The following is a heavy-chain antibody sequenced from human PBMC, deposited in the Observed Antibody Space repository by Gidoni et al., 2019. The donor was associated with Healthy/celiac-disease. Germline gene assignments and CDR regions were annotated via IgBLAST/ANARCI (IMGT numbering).Heavy chain of an antibody. V-gene: IGHV4-39*07. Sequence: QLQLQESGPGLVKPSETLSLTCTVSGGSISSSSYYWGWIRQPPGKGLELIGSIYCSGSTYYNPSLKSRVTISVDTSKNQFSLKLSSVTAADTAVYYCARDRRFLEWLSPYYFDYWGQGTLVTVSS. CDR1: GGSISSSSYY. J-gene: IGHJ4*02. CDR3: ARDRRFLEWLSPYYFDY. CDR2: IYCSGST. D-gene: IGHD3-3*01.